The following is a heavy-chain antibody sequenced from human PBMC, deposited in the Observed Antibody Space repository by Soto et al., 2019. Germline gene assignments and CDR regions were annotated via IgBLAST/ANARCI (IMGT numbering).Heavy chain of an antibody. CDR3: ARGLKTYYGQDA. V-gene: IGHV3-74*01. Sequence: PAESLRLSCAASGITFSGYCLHWFRQAPGKGLVWVSRINSDGSSISYADSVKGRFTISRDNAKNTLYLQMNSLTAEDTAVYYCARGLKTYYGQDAWGQGTTVTVSS. D-gene: IGHD3-16*01. J-gene: IGHJ6*02. CDR1: GITFSGYC. CDR2: INSDGSSI.